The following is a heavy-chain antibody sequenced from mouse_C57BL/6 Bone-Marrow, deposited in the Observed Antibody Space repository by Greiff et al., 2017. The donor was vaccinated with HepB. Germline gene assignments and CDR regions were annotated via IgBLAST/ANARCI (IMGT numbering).Heavy chain of an antibody. CDR2: INPYNGGT. D-gene: IGHD1-1*01. V-gene: IGHV1-19*01. CDR3: ARRYYGSSDV. J-gene: IGHJ1*03. CDR1: GYTFTDYY. Sequence: VQLQQSGPVLVKPGASVKMSCKASGYTFTDYYMNWVKQSHGKSLEWIGVINPYNGGTSYNQKFKGKATLTVDKSSSTAYMELNSLTSEDSAVYYCARRYYGSSDVWGTGTTVTVSS.